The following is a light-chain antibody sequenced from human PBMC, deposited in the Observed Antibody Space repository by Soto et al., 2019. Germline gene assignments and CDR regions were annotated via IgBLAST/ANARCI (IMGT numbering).Light chain of an antibody. V-gene: IGKV1-5*01. Sequence: DIQMTQSPSTLSASVGDRITITCRASQSVSIWVAWYQQTPGKAPKILIFDASRLESGVPSRFSGSGSGTGFTLTINSLQPDDFATYYCQQYNGYSTWTFGQGTRVEVK. CDR3: QQYNGYSTWT. J-gene: IGKJ1*01. CDR2: DAS. CDR1: QSVSIW.